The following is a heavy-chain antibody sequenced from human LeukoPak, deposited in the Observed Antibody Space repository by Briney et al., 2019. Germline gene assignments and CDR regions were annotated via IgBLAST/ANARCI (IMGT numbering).Heavy chain of an antibody. CDR3: ARGRVTPGAFDV. CDR1: GGPFSGYY. D-gene: IGHD2-21*02. CDR2: INHSGST. V-gene: IGHV4-34*01. J-gene: IGHJ3*01. Sequence: PSETLSLTCAVYGGPFSGYYWSWVHQPPAKGLEWIGEINHSGSTNYNPSLTGRVNISVDTSKNQFSLKLSSVTAADTAVYYCARGRVTPGAFDVWGQGTMVTVSS.